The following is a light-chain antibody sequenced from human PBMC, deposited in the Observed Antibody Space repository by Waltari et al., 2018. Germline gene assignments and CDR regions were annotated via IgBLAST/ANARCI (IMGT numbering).Light chain of an antibody. J-gene: IGKJ5*01. Sequence: IQLTQSPSSMSASVGDTVTITCRASQDIRNRLAWFQQIPGKAPNLLIYVASNLQFGVPSRFSGDGSGTDFTLTISNIQPEDFATYYCQQINTYPITFGQGTRLDIK. V-gene: IGKV1-12*01. CDR1: QDIRNR. CDR2: VAS. CDR3: QQINTYPIT.